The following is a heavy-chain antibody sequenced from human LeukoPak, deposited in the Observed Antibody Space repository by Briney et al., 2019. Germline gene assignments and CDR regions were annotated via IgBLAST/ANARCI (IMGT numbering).Heavy chain of an antibody. Sequence: GGPLTLSCAASGFSLSSYWMSWVRQAPGRGLEWVASIKQDESEKYYVDSVKGRLTISRDNAKNSLYLQMNSLRAEDTGVYYCARVSNDFWSGYYFGYWGQGTLVTVSS. CDR3: ARVSNDFWSGYYFGY. CDR1: GFSLSSYW. D-gene: IGHD3-3*01. CDR2: IKQDESEK. J-gene: IGHJ4*02. V-gene: IGHV3-7*01.